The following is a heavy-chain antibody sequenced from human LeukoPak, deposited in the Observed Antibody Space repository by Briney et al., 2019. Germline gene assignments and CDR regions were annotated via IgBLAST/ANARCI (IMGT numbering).Heavy chain of an antibody. V-gene: IGHV4-59*01. CDR3: ARDEYSTSGNYYYMDV. J-gene: IGHJ6*03. Sequence: PSETLSLTCTVSGGSISNKYWSWIRQPPGKGLEWIGYIYYSGSTNYNPSLKSRVTILVDTSKNQFSLKLSSVTAADTAVYYCARDEYSTSGNYYYMDVWGKGTTVTVSS. CDR1: GGSISNKY. D-gene: IGHD6-6*01. CDR2: IYYSGST.